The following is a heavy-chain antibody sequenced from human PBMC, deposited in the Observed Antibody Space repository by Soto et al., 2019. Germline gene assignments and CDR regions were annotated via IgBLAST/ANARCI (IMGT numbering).Heavy chain of an antibody. CDR2: ISGSGGST. CDR1: GFTFSSYA. D-gene: IGHD3-22*01. J-gene: IGHJ4*02. CDR3: AKDRLRITMIVVVNEAASLYDY. V-gene: IGHV3-23*01. Sequence: PGGSLRLSCAASGFTFSSYAMSWVRQAPGKGLEWVSAISGSGGSTYYADSVKGRFTISRDNSKNTLYLQMNSLGAEDTAVYYCAKDRLRITMIVVVNEAASLYDYWGQGTLVTVSS.